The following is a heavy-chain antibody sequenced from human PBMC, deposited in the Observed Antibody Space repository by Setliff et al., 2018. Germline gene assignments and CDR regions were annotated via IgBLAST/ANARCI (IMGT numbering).Heavy chain of an antibody. D-gene: IGHD1-26*01. CDR2: IIPIFGTA. V-gene: IGHV1-69*06. CDR3: ATQPLQWELLGFDY. CDR1: GGTFSSYA. Sequence: GASVKVSCKASGGTFSSYAISWVRQAPGQGLEWMGGIIPIFGTANYAQKFQGRVTMTEDTSTDTAYMELSSLRSEDTAVYYCATQPLQWELLGFDYWGQGTLVTVSS. J-gene: IGHJ4*02.